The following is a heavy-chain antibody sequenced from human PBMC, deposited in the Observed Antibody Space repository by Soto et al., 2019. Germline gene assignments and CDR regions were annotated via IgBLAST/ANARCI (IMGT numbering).Heavy chain of an antibody. D-gene: IGHD2-15*01. V-gene: IGHV3-30-3*01. CDR3: VKEPTLCTGGSCSLFDS. CDR1: GFTFSSYA. J-gene: IGHJ4*02. Sequence: GGSLRLSCAASGFTFSSYAMHWVRQAPGKGLEWVAVISYDGSNKYYADSVKGRFTISRDNSKNTLYLQMNSLRAEDTAVYYCVKEPTLCTGGSCSLFDSWGQGTLVTVSS. CDR2: ISYDGSNK.